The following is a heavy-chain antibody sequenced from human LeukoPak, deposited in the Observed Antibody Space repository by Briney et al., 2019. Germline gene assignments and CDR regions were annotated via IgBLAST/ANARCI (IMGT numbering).Heavy chain of an antibody. CDR3: AKDRFKWNSGPGE. V-gene: IGHV3-21*01. CDR2: IGTSSNNI. D-gene: IGHD1-1*01. CDR1: GLTFSRYN. J-gene: IGHJ4*02. Sequence: PGGSLRLSCAASGLTFSRYNMNWVRQAPGKGLEWVSSIGTSSNNIYYTDSVKGRFTISRDNSKNTLYLQMNSLRAEDTAVYYCAKDRFKWNSGPGEWGQGTLVTVSS.